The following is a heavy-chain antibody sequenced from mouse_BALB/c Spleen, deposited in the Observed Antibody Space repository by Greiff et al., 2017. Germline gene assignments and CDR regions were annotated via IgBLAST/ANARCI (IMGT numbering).Heavy chain of an antibody. CDR3: ARQRGQLGLRDAMDY. CDR1: GFTFSSYA. D-gene: IGHD3-2*01. V-gene: IGHV5-9-3*01. CDR2: ISSGGSYT. J-gene: IGHJ4*01. Sequence: EVKLMESGGGLVKPGGSLKLSCAASGFTFSSYAMSWVRQTPEKRLEWVATISSGGSYTYYPDSVKGRFTISRDNAKNTLYLQMSSLRSEDTAMYYCARQRGQLGLRDAMDYWGQGTSVTVSS.